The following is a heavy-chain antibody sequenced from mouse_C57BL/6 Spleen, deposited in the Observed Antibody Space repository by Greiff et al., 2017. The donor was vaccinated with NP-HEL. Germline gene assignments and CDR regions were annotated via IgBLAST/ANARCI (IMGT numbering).Heavy chain of an antibody. CDR3: ARVGYYDYFDY. V-gene: IGHV1-69*01. Sequence: VQLQQPGAELVMPGASVKLSCKASGYTFTSYWMHWVKQRPGQGLEWIGEIDPSDSYTNYNQKFKGKSTLTVDKYSSTAYMQLSSLTSEDSAVYYCARVGYYDYFDYWGQGTTLTVSS. D-gene: IGHD2-3*01. J-gene: IGHJ2*01. CDR2: IDPSDSYT. CDR1: GYTFTSYW.